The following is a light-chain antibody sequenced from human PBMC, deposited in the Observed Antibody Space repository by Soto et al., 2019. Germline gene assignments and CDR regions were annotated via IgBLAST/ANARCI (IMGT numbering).Light chain of an antibody. CDR3: QQYNSAPRA. CDR2: DAS. V-gene: IGKV1-27*01. Sequence: IQMTQSPSSLSASVGDRVTITCRASQGVSNSLAWYQQKPGHFPKLLIYDASTLQSGVPSRFSGSGSGTDFTLTISSLQPEDVATFYCQQYNSAPRAFGQGTQVEIK. J-gene: IGKJ1*01. CDR1: QGVSNS.